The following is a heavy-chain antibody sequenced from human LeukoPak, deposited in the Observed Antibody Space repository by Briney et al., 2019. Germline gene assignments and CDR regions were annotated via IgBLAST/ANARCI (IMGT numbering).Heavy chain of an antibody. CDR1: GFTFSSYS. CDR3: AREAEYCSGGSCYGDAFDI. D-gene: IGHD2-15*01. V-gene: IGHV3-21*01. J-gene: IGHJ3*02. Sequence: GGSLRLSCAASGFTFSSYSMNWVRQAPGKGLEWVSSISSSSSYIYYADSVKGRFTISRDNAKNSLYLQMNSLRAEGTAVYYCAREAEYCSGGSCYGDAFDIWGQGTMVTVSS. CDR2: ISSSSSYI.